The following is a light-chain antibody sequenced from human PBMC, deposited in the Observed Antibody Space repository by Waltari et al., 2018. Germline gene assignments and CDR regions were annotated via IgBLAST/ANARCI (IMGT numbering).Light chain of an antibody. CDR1: QTISSW. V-gene: IGKV1-5*03. CDR2: TAS. CDR3: QQYDRLPVT. Sequence: DIQMTQSPSTLSTYIGDRVTITCRARQTISSWLAWSQQKPGKAPKLLINTASSLESGVPSRFSGSGSGTEFTLTISSLQPDDFATYYCQQYDRLPVTFGQGTKLEIK. J-gene: IGKJ2*01.